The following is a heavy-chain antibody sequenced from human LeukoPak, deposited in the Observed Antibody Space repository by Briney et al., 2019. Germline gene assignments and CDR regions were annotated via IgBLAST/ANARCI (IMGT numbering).Heavy chain of an antibody. D-gene: IGHD3-10*01. CDR1: EFTFSSYA. CDR2: IKQDGSEK. Sequence: GRSLRLSCAASEFTFSSYAMRWVRQAPGKGLEWVANIKQDGSEKYYVDSVKGRFTISRDNAKNSLYLQMNSLRAEDTAVYYCASDYYGSHYWGQGTLVTVSS. J-gene: IGHJ4*02. V-gene: IGHV3-7*01. CDR3: ASDYYGSHY.